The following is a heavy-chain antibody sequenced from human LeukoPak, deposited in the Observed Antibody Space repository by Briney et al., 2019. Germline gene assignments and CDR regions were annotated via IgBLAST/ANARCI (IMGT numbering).Heavy chain of an antibody. CDR1: GFTFSSYA. CDR3: ARGNQTFYDFWSGYTFGDY. V-gene: IGHV3-48*01. J-gene: IGHJ4*02. D-gene: IGHD3-3*01. Sequence: GGSLRLSCAASGFTFSSYAMSWVRQAPGKGLEWVSYISSSSSTIYYADSVKGRFTISRDNAKNSLYLQMNSLRAEDTAVYYCARGNQTFYDFWSGYTFGDYWGQGTLVTVSS. CDR2: ISSSSSTI.